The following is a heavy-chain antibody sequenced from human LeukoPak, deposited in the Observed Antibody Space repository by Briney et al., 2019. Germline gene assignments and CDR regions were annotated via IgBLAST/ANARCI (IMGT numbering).Heavy chain of an antibody. CDR2: ISSSSSTI. Sequence: GGSLRLSCAASGFTFSSYSMNWVRQAPGKGLEWVSYISSSSSTIYNADSVKGRFTISRDNAKNSLYLQMNSLRAEDTAVYYCAREVGSYSGYDNDAFDIWGQGTMVTVSS. D-gene: IGHD5-12*01. J-gene: IGHJ3*02. CDR1: GFTFSSYS. CDR3: AREVGSYSGYDNDAFDI. V-gene: IGHV3-48*04.